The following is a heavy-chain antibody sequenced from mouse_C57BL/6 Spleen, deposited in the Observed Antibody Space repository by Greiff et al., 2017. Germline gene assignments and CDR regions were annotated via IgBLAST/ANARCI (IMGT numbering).Heavy chain of an antibody. CDR2: IRNKANGYTT. J-gene: IGHJ2*01. CDR1: GFTFTDYY. V-gene: IGHV7-3*01. CDR3: ARYNWEWFDY. D-gene: IGHD4-1*01. Sequence: EVKLVESGGGLVQPGGSLSLSCAASGFTFTDYYMSWVRQPPGKALEWLGFIRNKANGYTTEYSASVKGRFTISRDNSQSILYLQMNALRAEDSATYYCARYNWEWFDYWGQGTTLTVSS.